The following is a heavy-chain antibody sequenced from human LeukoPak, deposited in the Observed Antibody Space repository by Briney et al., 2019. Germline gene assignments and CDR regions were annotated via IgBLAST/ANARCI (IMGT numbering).Heavy chain of an antibody. J-gene: IGHJ1*01. CDR2: ISSSSSYI. Sequence: GGSLRLSCAASGFTFSSYSMNWVRQAPGKGLEWVSSISSSSSYIYYADSVKGRFTISRDNAKNSLYLQMNSLRAEDTAVYYCARDWGPYCGGDCLPGYFQHWGQGTLVTVSS. D-gene: IGHD2-21*02. CDR3: ARDWGPYCGGDCLPGYFQH. CDR1: GFTFSSYS. V-gene: IGHV3-21*01.